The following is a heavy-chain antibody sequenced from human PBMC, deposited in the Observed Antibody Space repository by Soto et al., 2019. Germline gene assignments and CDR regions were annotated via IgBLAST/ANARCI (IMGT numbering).Heavy chain of an antibody. CDR2: IYYSGST. CDR1: GGSFSGYY. D-gene: IGHD6-13*01. CDR3: ARAKAPLYSSSWYWFDH. J-gene: IGHJ5*02. V-gene: IGHV4-59*08. Sequence: PSETLSLTCAVYGGSFSGYYWSWIRQPPGKGLEWIGYIYYSGSTNYNPSLKSRVTISVDTSKNQFSLKLSSVTAADTAVYYCARAKAPLYSSSWYWFDHWGQGTLVTVSS.